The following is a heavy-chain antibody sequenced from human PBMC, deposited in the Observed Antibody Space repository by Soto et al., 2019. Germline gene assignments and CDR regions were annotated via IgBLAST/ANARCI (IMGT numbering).Heavy chain of an antibody. J-gene: IGHJ4*02. D-gene: IGHD7-27*01. V-gene: IGHV1-2*02. CDR1: GYTFTGYY. CDR2: ISPHSGGP. CDR3: AREEQTGANYYLDY. Sequence: EASVKVSCKASGYTFTGYYIHWVRQAPGQGLEWMGSISPHSGGPNYAQRFQGRVTMTRDTSMTTVYMEMSGLTSDDTAVYYCAREEQTGANYYLDYWGRGTLVTVSS.